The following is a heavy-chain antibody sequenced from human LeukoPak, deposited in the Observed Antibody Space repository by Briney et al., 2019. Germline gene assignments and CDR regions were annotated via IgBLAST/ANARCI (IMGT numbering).Heavy chain of an antibody. CDR1: GFPFSSYA. D-gene: IGHD6-19*01. CDR3: AKEGAYSSGWFNPHFDY. CDR2: ISGSGGST. Sequence: GSLRLSCAASGFPFSSYAMSWVRQAPGKGLEWVSAISGSGGSTYYADSVKGRFTISRDNSKNTLYLQMNSPRAEDTAVYYCAKEGAYSSGWFNPHFDYWGQGTLVTVSS. V-gene: IGHV3-23*01. J-gene: IGHJ4*02.